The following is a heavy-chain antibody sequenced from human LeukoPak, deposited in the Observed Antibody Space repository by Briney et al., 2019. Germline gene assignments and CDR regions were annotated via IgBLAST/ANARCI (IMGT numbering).Heavy chain of an antibody. J-gene: IGHJ5*02. Sequence: SETLSLTCTVSGGSISSHYWSWIRQPPGKGLEWIGYIYYSGSTNYNPSLKSRVTISVDTSKNQFSLKLSSVTAADTAFYYCARDSDYYDTSGYTWGQGTLVTVSS. V-gene: IGHV4-59*11. CDR1: GGSISSHY. CDR3: ARDSDYYDTSGYT. CDR2: IYYSGST. D-gene: IGHD3-22*01.